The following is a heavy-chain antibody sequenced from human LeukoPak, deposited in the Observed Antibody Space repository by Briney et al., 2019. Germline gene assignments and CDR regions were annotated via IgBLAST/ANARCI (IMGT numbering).Heavy chain of an antibody. J-gene: IGHJ4*02. CDR3: ASGGRPFY. CDR2: INEDGSAK. Sequence: GGSLRLSCAVSGFTFNNYWMNWVRQAPGKGLEWVANINEDGSAKYYVDSVKGRFTISRDNAKNSLYLQVNSLRAEDTAVYYCASGGRPFYWGQGTLVTVSS. V-gene: IGHV3-7*01. CDR1: GFTFNNYW. D-gene: IGHD6-6*01.